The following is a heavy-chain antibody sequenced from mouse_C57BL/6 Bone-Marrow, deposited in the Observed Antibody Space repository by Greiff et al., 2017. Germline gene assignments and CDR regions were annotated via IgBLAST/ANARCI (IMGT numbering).Heavy chain of an antibody. CDR3: ARDGYYFLDYAMDY. J-gene: IGHJ4*01. Sequence: LVESGAELARPGASVKLSCKASGYTFTSYGISWVKQRTGQGLEWIGEIYPRSGNTYYNEKFTGKATLTADKSSSTAYMELRSLTSEDSAVYFCARDGYYFLDYAMDYWGQGTSVTVSS. D-gene: IGHD2-3*01. V-gene: IGHV1-81*01. CDR1: GYTFTSYG. CDR2: IYPRSGNT.